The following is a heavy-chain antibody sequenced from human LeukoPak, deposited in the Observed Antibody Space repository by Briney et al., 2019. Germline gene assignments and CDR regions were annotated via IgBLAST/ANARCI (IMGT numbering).Heavy chain of an antibody. D-gene: IGHD4-17*01. V-gene: IGHV4-4*07. Sequence: SETLSLTCTVPGGSINSYYWSWIRQPTGKGLEWIGRIYTSGSTNYNPSLKSRVTMSVDTSKNQFSLKLSSVTAADTAVYYCARDTNDYGDLYYFDYWGQGTLVTVSS. J-gene: IGHJ4*02. CDR3: ARDTNDYGDLYYFDY. CDR1: GGSINSYY. CDR2: IYTSGST.